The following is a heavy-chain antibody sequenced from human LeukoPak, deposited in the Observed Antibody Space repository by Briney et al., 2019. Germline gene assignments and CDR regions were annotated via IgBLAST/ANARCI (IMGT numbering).Heavy chain of an antibody. CDR2: ISAYNGNT. CDR3: AILRWDIVVVVAAGMDV. D-gene: IGHD2-15*01. J-gene: IGHJ6*02. Sequence: ASVKVSCKASGYTFTSYGISWVRQAPGQGLEWMGWISAYNGNTNYAQKLQGRVTMTTDTSTSTAYMELRSLRPDDTAVYYCAILRWDIVVVVAAGMDVWGQGTTVTVSS. V-gene: IGHV1-18*01. CDR1: GYTFTSYG.